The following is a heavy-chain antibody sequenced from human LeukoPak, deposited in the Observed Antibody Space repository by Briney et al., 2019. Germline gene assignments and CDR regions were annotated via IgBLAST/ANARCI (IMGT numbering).Heavy chain of an antibody. CDR1: TGSLSGHD. Sequence: PSETLSLTCSVSTGSLSGHDWNWIRQATGKGLEWIGYVSQSGTTNYNPSLKSRVTISADTSRNRFSLNLKPVTAADTAVYFCARGRLQLWSYFDFWGQGSLVSVSS. CDR3: ARGRLQLWSYFDF. J-gene: IGHJ4*02. V-gene: IGHV4-59*11. CDR2: VSQSGTT. D-gene: IGHD1-1*01.